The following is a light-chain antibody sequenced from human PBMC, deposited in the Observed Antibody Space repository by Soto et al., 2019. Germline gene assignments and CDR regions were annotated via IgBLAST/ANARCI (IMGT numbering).Light chain of an antibody. J-gene: IGLJ1*01. CDR1: SSDVGGYKY. CDR3: SSYTSSSTLVV. CDR2: DVS. Sequence: QSVVSRAGSVCGSPGQSNTISCTGNSSDVGGYKYVSWYQQHPGKAPKLMIYDVSNRPSGVSNRFSGSKSGNTASLTISGLQAEDEADYYCSSYTSSSTLVVFGTGTKVTVL. V-gene: IGLV2-14*01.